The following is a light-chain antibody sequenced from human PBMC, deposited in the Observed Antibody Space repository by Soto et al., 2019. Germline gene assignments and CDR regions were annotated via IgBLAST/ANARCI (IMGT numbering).Light chain of an antibody. Sequence: DIQMTQSPSSLSASVGDRVTITCQASQDISNRLNWYQQKPGKAPKLLINDASNLEAGVPSRFSGSGSGTDFTFTICSLQPEDIATYYCQQYVNLVTFGGGTKLEIK. CDR1: QDISNR. J-gene: IGKJ4*01. CDR2: DAS. CDR3: QQYVNLVT. V-gene: IGKV1-33*01.